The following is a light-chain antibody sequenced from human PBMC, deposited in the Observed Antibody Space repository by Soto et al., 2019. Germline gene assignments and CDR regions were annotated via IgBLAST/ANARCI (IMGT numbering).Light chain of an antibody. CDR3: QQYNSSPWT. Sequence: DIQMTQSPSTLSASVGDRVTITCRASQSISSWLAWYQQKPGKAPKLLIYKASSLESGGPSRFSGSGAGTEVTLTISSLQPDDCATYYCQQYNSSPWTFGQGTKVEIK. V-gene: IGKV1-5*03. CDR1: QSISSW. CDR2: KAS. J-gene: IGKJ1*01.